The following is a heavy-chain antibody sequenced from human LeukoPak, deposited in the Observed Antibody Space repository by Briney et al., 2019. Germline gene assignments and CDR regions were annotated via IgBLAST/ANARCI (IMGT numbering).Heavy chain of an antibody. V-gene: IGHV1-18*01. J-gene: IGHJ6*03. D-gene: IGHD1-26*01. CDR1: GYTFTSYG. Sequence: ASVKVSCKASGYTFTSYGISWVRQAPGQGLEWMGWISAYNGNTNYAQKLQGRVTMTTDTSTSTAYMELSSLRSEDTAVYYCARVYGGSYYYYYYMDVWGKGTTVTVSS. CDR2: ISAYNGNT. CDR3: ARVYGGSYYYYYYMDV.